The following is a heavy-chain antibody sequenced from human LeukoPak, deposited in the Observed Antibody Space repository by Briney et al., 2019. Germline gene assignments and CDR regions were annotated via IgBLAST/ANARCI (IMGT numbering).Heavy chain of an antibody. Sequence: GASVKVSCKASGYTFTSYGISWVRQARGQGLEWMGWISGYNGNTNNAQKFQGRVTITRNTSISTAYMELSSLRSEDTAVYYCAREYYDILTGYYTYYYYYYMDVWGKGTTVTVSS. D-gene: IGHD3-9*01. CDR3: AREYYDILTGYYTYYYYYYMDV. J-gene: IGHJ6*03. CDR2: ISGYNGNT. CDR1: GYTFTSYG. V-gene: IGHV1-18*01.